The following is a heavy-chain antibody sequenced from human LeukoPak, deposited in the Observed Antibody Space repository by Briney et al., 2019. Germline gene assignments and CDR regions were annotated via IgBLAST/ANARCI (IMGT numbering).Heavy chain of an antibody. V-gene: IGHV1-2*02. D-gene: IGHD6-6*01. J-gene: IGHJ4*02. CDR3: ARVGYSSPSAKIDY. CDR2: INPNSGGT. Sequence: ASVKVSCKASGYTFTGYYMHWVRQAPGQGLEWMGWINPNSGGTNYAQKFQGRVTMTRDTSISTAYMELSRLRSDDTAVYYCARVGYSSPSAKIDYWGQGTLVTVSS. CDR1: GYTFTGYY.